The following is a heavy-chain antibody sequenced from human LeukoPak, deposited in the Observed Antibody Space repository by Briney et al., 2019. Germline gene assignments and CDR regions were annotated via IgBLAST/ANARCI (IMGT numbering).Heavy chain of an antibody. CDR3: TTGIPGAEDAFDI. CDR1: GFTFSNAW. D-gene: IGHD2-21*01. V-gene: IGHV3-15*01. Sequence: GGSLRLSCAASGFTFSNAWMSWVRQAPGKGLEWVGRIKSKTDGGTTVYAAPVKGRFTISRDDSKNTLYLQMNSLKTEDTAVYYCTTGIPGAEDAFDIWGQGTMVTVSS. J-gene: IGHJ3*02. CDR2: IKSKTDGGTT.